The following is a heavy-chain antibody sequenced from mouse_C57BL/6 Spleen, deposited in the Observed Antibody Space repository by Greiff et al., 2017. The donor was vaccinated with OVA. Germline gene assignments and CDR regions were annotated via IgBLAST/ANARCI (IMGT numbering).Heavy chain of an antibody. CDR2: ISSGSSTI. CDR1: GFTFSDYG. CDR3: ANYYGAY. Sequence: EVKLMESGGGLVKPGGSLKLSCAASGFTFSDYGMHWVRQAPEKGLEWVAYISSGSSTIYYADTVKGRFTISRDNAKNTLFLQMTSLRSEDTAMYYCANYYGAYWGQGTTLTVSS. D-gene: IGHD1-1*01. J-gene: IGHJ2*01. V-gene: IGHV5-17*01.